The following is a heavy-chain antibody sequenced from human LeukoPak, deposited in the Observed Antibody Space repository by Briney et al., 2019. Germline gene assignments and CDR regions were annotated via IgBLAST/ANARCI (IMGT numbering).Heavy chain of an antibody. CDR3: ARYNVDTAMVYFDY. V-gene: IGHV4-34*01. CDR2: INHSGST. Sequence: SETLSLTCAVYGGSFSGYYWSWIRQPPGKGLEWIGEINHSGSTNYNPSLKSRVTISVDTSKNQFSLKLSSVTAADTAVYYCARYNVDTAMVYFDYWGQGTQVTVSS. CDR1: GGSFSGYY. D-gene: IGHD5-18*01. J-gene: IGHJ4*02.